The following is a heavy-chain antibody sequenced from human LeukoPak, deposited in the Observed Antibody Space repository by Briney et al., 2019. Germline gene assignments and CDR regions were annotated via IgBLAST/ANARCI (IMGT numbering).Heavy chain of an antibody. CDR1: GFTFLHYG. CDR3: ARTPLRFLARSSMGASYFDF. CDR2: SGGGREGT. D-gene: IGHD3-3*01. V-gene: IGHV3-23*01. Sequence: GGSLRLSCAASGFTFLHYGMSWARQAPGKGLEWVSASGGGREGTFYAASMKGRFTISRHDSENTMYLQLNNLRAEDTAVYYCARTPLRFLARSSMGASYFDFWGRGTLVTVSS. J-gene: IGHJ4*02.